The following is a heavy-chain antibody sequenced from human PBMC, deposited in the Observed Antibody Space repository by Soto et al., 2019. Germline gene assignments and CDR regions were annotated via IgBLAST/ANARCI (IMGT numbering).Heavy chain of an antibody. V-gene: IGHV1-8*01. CDR3: ARGVEAGVDV. D-gene: IGHD6-13*01. J-gene: IGHJ6*02. Sequence: QVQLVQSGAEVTKPGASVKVSCKASGYTFTSYDINWVRQATGQGLEGMGWMSPNSGATGYAQKCQGRVTMTRDTSISTAYMELSNLRSEDTAIYYCARGVEAGVDVWGQGSTVTVSS. CDR2: MSPNSGAT. CDR1: GYTFTSYD.